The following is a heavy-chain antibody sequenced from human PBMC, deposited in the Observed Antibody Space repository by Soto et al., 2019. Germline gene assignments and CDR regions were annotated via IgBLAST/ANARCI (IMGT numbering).Heavy chain of an antibody. CDR1: GYTFITYG. CDR2: TSPYSGYT. D-gene: IGHD3-22*01. CDR3: ARGGIVVSTPLDY. V-gene: IGHV1-18*01. J-gene: IGHJ4*02. Sequence: QVQLVQSGAEVKRPGASVKVSCKASGYTFITYGISWVRQAPGQGLEWMGWTSPYSGYTNYAQRLQGRVTMTTDTFTRTAYMELRSLRSDDTAIYYCARGGIVVSTPLDYWGQGTLVTVSS.